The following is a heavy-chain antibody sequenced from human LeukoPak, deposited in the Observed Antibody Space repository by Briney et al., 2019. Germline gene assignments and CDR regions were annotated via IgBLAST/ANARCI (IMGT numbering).Heavy chain of an antibody. CDR2: ISSSSSYI. CDR1: GFTFGSYS. Sequence: GGSLRLSCAASGFTFGSYSMNWVRQAPGKGLEWVSSISSSSSYIYYADSVKGRFTISRDNAKNSLYLQMNSLRAEDTAVYYCARNEGYSYGFGWYFDLWGRGTLVTVSS. CDR3: ARNEGYSYGFGWYFDL. V-gene: IGHV3-21*01. J-gene: IGHJ2*01. D-gene: IGHD5-18*01.